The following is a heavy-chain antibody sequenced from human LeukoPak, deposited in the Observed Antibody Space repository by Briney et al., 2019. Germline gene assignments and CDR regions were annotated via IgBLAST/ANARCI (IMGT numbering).Heavy chain of an antibody. CDR1: GGSISSSSYY. V-gene: IGHV4-39*07. D-gene: IGHD5-24*01. CDR2: IYYSGST. J-gene: IGHJ2*01. CDR3: ARDRGEMATIRDWYFDL. Sequence: SETLSLTCTVSGGSISSSSYYWGWIRQPPGKGLEWIGSIYYSGSTYYNLSLKSRVTISVDTSKNQFSLKLSSVTAADTAVYYCARDRGEMATIRDWYFDLWGRGTLVTVSS.